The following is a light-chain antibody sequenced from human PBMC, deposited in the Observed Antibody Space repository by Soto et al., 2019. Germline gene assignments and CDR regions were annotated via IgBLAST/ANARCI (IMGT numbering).Light chain of an antibody. V-gene: IGLV2-8*01. CDR1: YSDVGRYDF. CDR2: DVT. CDR3: SSYAPGRIYV. Sequence: QSVLTQPPSASGSAGQSVTISCTGSYSDVGRYDFVSWYQQHPGKAPKLTIYDVTKRPSGVPARFSGSKSGNTASLTVSGLQAEDEAVYFCSSYAPGRIYVFGSGTKLTVL. J-gene: IGLJ6*01.